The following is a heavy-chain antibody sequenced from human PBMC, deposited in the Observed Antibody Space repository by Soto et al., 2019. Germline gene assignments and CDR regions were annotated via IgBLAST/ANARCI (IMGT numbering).Heavy chain of an antibody. Sequence: SVDVSCKSSGGTFSSYSISWGRQAPGQGLEWMGGIIPIFGTANYAQKFQGRVTITADESTSTAYMELSSLRSEDTAVYYCAIPREMATIRMGFDYWGQGTLVTVSS. CDR3: AIPREMATIRMGFDY. CDR2: IIPIFGTA. V-gene: IGHV1-69*13. D-gene: IGHD5-12*01. J-gene: IGHJ4*02. CDR1: GGTFSSYS.